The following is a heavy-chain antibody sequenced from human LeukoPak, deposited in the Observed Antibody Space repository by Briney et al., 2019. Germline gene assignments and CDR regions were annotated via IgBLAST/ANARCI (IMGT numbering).Heavy chain of an antibody. CDR2: INHSGST. Sequence: SETLSLTCAVYGGSFSGYYRSWIRQPPGKGLEWIGEINHSGSTNYNPSLKSRVTISVDTSKNEFSLKVNSVTAADTAVYFCARQADFGGVIVSSWFDPWGEGAQVTVSS. V-gene: IGHV4-34*01. J-gene: IGHJ5*02. D-gene: IGHD3-16*02. CDR1: GGSFSGYY. CDR3: ARQADFGGVIVSSWFDP.